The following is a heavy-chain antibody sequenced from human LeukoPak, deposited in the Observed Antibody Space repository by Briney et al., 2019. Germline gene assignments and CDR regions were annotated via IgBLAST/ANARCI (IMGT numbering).Heavy chain of an antibody. CDR2: ISYDGSNK. J-gene: IGHJ5*02. Sequence: PGGSLRLSCAASGFTFSNYAMHWVRQAPGKGLEWVTVISYDGSNKYYADSVKGRFTISRDNSKNTLNLQMNSLRAEDTALYYCAKSEVPDAIGWFDPWGQGTLVTVSS. CDR3: AKSEVPDAIGWFDP. D-gene: IGHD2-2*01. CDR1: GFTFSNYA. V-gene: IGHV3-30-3*02.